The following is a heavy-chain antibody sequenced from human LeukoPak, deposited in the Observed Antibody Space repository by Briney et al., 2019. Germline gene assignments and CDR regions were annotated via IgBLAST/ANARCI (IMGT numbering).Heavy chain of an antibody. CDR3: ARGRKYTSGYRVTELGSGYSDY. CDR1: GFTFSRHP. CDR2: ILYDGSEK. D-gene: IGHD5-18*01. V-gene: IGHV3-30*04. J-gene: IGHJ4*02. Sequence: GGSLRLSCAASGFTFSRHPMHWVRQAPGKGLEWVAVILYDGSEKYYTESVKGRFTISRDNSKNTLYLQMDSLRPEDTAVYYCARGRKYTSGYRVTELGSGYSDYWGQGTLVTVSS.